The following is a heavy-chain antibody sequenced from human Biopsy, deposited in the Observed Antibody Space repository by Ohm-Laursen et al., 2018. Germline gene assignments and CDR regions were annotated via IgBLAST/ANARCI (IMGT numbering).Heavy chain of an antibody. CDR3: VKDRGAAGTDYYYGMDV. Sequence: SLRLSCTASRFTFSTYGMHWVRQAPGKGLEWVAVISFDGSDQKYADSVKGRFTISRDNSKNTMYLQMNSLRAEDTAVFYCVKDRGAAGTDYYYGMDVWGQGTTVTVSS. V-gene: IGHV3-30*18. D-gene: IGHD3-10*01. J-gene: IGHJ6*02. CDR1: RFTFSTYG. CDR2: ISFDGSDQ.